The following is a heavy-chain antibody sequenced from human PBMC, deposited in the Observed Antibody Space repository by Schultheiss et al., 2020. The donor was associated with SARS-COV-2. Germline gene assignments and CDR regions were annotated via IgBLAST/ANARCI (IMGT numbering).Heavy chain of an antibody. Sequence: ASVKVSCKASGYTFTSYAMHWVRQAPGQRLEWMGWINAGNGNTKYSKKFQGRVTITRATSASTAYMELSSLRSEDTAVYYCARDRVGDFDYWGQGTLVTVSS. CDR2: INAGNGNT. CDR1: GYTFTSYA. CDR3: ARDRVGDFDY. V-gene: IGHV1-3*01. J-gene: IGHJ4*02. D-gene: IGHD3-10*01.